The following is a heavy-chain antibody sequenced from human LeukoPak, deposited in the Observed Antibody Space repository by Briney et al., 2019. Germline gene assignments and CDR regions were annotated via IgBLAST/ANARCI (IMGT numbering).Heavy chain of an antibody. J-gene: IGHJ4*02. V-gene: IGHV4-34*01. D-gene: IGHD3-10*01. CDR1: GGSFSGYY. Sequence: SETLSLTCAVYGGSFSGYYWSWIRQPPGKGLEWIGEINHSGSTNYNPSLKSRVTISVDTSKNQFSLELSSVTAADTAVYYCARDSRRYYYGSGSYYIDYWGQGTLVTVSS. CDR3: ARDSRRYYYGSGSYYIDY. CDR2: INHSGST.